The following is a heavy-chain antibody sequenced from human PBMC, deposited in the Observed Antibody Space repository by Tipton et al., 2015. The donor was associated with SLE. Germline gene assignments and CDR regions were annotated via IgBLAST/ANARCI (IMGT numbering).Heavy chain of an antibody. Sequence: VQLVQSGGGLVKPGGSLRLSCAASGFTFSSYSMNWVRQAPGKGLEWVSSISSSSSYIYYADSVKGRFTISRDNAKNSLYLQMNSLRAEDTAVYYCARVRQDIVVVPAATFDYWGQGTLVTVSS. J-gene: IGHJ4*02. CDR2: ISSSSSYI. CDR3: ARVRQDIVVVPAATFDY. V-gene: IGHV3-21*04. CDR1: GFTFSSYS. D-gene: IGHD2-2*01.